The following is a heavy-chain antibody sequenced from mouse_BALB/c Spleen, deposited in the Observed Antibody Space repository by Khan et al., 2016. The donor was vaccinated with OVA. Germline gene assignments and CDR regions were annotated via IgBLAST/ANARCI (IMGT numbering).Heavy chain of an antibody. CDR2: IDPSDSET. D-gene: IGHD2-2*01. CDR1: GYTFTSYW. CDR3: TRREKYGYDPSWFAY. V-gene: IGHV1-61*01. Sequence: QVQLQQSGAELVRPGASVKLSCKASGYTFTSYWMNWVKQRPGQGLEWIGMIDPSDSETHYNQMFKDKATLTVDKSSSTAYMQLSSLPSEDSAVYYCTRREKYGYDPSWFAYWGQGTLVTVSA. J-gene: IGHJ3*01.